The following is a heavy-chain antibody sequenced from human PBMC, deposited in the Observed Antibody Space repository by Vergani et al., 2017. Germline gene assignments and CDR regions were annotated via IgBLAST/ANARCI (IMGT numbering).Heavy chain of an antibody. CDR2: ISYDGTQK. Sequence: QVHLVESGGGVVQPGRSLRLSCVVSGCTSSYYGMHWVRQAPGKGLEWVAVISYDGTQKYYADSVKGRFTISRDNSKSTLYLQMNSLRTEDTAVYYRATKSCGTPGCQIGYFREWGQGTLVTVSS. J-gene: IGHJ1*01. D-gene: IGHD1-1*01. CDR1: GCTSSYYG. CDR3: ATKSCGTPGCQIGYFRE. V-gene: IGHV3-30*03.